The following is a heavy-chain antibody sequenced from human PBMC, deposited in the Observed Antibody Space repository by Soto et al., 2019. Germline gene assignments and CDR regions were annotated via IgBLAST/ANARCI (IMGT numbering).Heavy chain of an antibody. CDR1: GYTFTNYA. J-gene: IGHJ5*02. Sequence: ASVKVSCKASGYTFTNYAMHWVRQAPGQRLEWMGWINAGNGNTKYSQKFQGRVTITRDTSASTAYMELSSLRSEDTAVYYCARGSGYCISTSCRPLGWFDPWGQGTLVTVSS. D-gene: IGHD2-2*01. CDR3: ARGSGYCISTSCRPLGWFDP. CDR2: INAGNGNT. V-gene: IGHV1-3*01.